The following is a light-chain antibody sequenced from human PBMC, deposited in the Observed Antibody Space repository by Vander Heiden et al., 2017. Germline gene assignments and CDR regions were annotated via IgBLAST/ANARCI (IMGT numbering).Light chain of an antibody. CDR2: DVS. J-gene: IGLJ2*01. CDR1: SSDVGGDNY. V-gene: IGLV2-11*01. CDR3: CSYAGSYTFVV. Sequence: SALIQPRPVPGSPGQPVTISCTVTSSDVGGDNYVSWDQQHPGKAPKLMIYDVSKRPSGVPDRFSGSKSGNTASLTISGLQAEDEADYYCCSYAGSYTFVVFGGGTKLTVL.